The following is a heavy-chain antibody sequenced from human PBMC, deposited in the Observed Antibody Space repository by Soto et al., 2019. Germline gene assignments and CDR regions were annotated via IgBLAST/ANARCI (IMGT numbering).Heavy chain of an antibody. CDR1: GFTFSSYW. Sequence: EVQLVESGGGLVQPGGSLRLSCAASGFTFSSYWMSWVRQAPGKGLEWVANIKQDGSEKYYVDSVKGRFTISRDNAKNSLYLQMNSLRAEDTAVYDCARVKSSGSFDYWGQGTLVTVSS. J-gene: IGHJ4*02. CDR2: IKQDGSEK. V-gene: IGHV3-7*03. D-gene: IGHD6-19*01. CDR3: ARVKSSGSFDY.